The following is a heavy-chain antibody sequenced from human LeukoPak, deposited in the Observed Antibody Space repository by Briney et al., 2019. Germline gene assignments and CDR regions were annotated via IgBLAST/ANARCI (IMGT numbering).Heavy chain of an antibody. J-gene: IGHJ4*02. Sequence: GGSLRLSCAASGLSFTSFAMSWVRQAPARGPEWVSSLRGDGETFYADSVRGRFTLSRDDSRNTVYLQLNNLRVEDTAIYYCARASWVSSADAVRWGQGIQVTVSS. CDR1: GLSFTSFA. CDR3: ARASWVSSADAVR. D-gene: IGHD3-16*01. V-gene: IGHV3-23*01. CDR2: LRGDGET.